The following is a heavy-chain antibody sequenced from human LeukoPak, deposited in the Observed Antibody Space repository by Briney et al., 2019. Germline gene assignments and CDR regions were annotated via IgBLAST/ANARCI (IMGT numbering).Heavy chain of an antibody. Sequence: GGSLRLSSAASGFTFSSYWMHWVRQAPGKGLVWVSRINSDGSSTSYADSVKGRFTISRDNAKNTLYLQMNSLRAEDTAVYYCAGGMGALPADAFDIWGQGTMVTVSS. CDR1: GFTFSSYW. CDR2: INSDGSST. D-gene: IGHD1-26*01. J-gene: IGHJ3*02. CDR3: AGGMGALPADAFDI. V-gene: IGHV3-74*01.